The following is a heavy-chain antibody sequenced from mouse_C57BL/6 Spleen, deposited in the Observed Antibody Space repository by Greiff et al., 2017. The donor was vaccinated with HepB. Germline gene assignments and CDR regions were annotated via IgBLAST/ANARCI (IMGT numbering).Heavy chain of an antibody. CDR3: ARNYDSKGFAY. CDR1: GYTFTSYW. V-gene: IGHV1-50*01. CDR2: IDPSDSYT. D-gene: IGHD1-1*01. J-gene: IGHJ3*01. Sequence: QVQLQQSGAELVKPGASVKLSCKASGYTFTSYWMQWVKQRPGQGLEWIGEIDPSDSYTNYNQKFKGKATLTVDTSSSTAYMQLSSLTSEDSAVYYCARNYDSKGFAYWGQGTLVTVSA.